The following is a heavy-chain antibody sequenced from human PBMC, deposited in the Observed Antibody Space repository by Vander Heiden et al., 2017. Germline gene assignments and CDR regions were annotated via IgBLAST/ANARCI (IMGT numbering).Heavy chain of an antibody. J-gene: IGHJ4*02. D-gene: IGHD6-19*01. CDR2: ISGSGDRT. CDR1: GFPFNNYV. Sequence: EVQLLESGGGLVQPGGSLRLSCAASGFPFNNYVMTWVRQTPGKGLEWVSDISGSGDRTHYADSVKGRFIISRDNSKNTLSLQMNSLRAEDTAVYYCAKDIHSSGWYYFDNWGQGTLVTVSS. V-gene: IGHV3-23*01. CDR3: AKDIHSSGWYYFDN.